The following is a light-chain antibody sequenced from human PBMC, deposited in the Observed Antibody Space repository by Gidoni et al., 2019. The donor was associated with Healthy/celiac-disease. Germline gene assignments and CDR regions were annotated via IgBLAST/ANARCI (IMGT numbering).Light chain of an antibody. CDR2: WAS. V-gene: IGKV4-1*01. Sequence: DIVFTQSPDSLAVSLGERATINCKPSQSVLYSSNNKIYLAWYQQKPGQAPKLLIYWASSRESGVPDRFSGSGSGTDFTLTISSLQAEDVAVYYCQQYYSTPLSTFGPGTKVDIK. J-gene: IGKJ3*01. CDR3: QQYYSTPLST. CDR1: QSVLYSSNNKIY.